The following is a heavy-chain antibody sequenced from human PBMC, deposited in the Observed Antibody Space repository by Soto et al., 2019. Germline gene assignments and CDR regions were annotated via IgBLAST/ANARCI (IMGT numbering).Heavy chain of an antibody. CDR1: GFTFSNFA. Sequence: VNLLESGGGLVQPGGSLRLSCAASGFTFSNFAMSWVRQAPGRGLEWVSEITASGRTSSYADSVKGRFTISKDESKNTLYLQMNSLRADDTALYYCAKVYFGESDGFDIWGQGTMVTVSS. CDR2: ITASGRTS. CDR3: AKVYFGESDGFDI. D-gene: IGHD3-16*01. V-gene: IGHV3-23*01. J-gene: IGHJ3*02.